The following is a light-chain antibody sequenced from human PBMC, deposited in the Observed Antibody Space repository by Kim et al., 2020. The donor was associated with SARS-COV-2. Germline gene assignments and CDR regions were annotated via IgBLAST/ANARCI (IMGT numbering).Light chain of an antibody. V-gene: IGLV2-14*03. Sequence: GRSITISCTGTSSDIGAYNYVSCYRQHPGRAPPLMIYEVSERPSGISSRFSGSKSGNTASLTISGLQAEDEADYYCNSYAGSNTLVFGSGTKVTVL. CDR2: EVS. CDR3: NSYAGSNTLV. CDR1: SSDIGAYNY. J-gene: IGLJ1*01.